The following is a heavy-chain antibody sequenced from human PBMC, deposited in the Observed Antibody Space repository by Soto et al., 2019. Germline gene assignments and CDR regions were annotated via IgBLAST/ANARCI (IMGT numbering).Heavy chain of an antibody. CDR1: GGSISSSSYY. J-gene: IGHJ4*02. CDR3: ASPDGESDNKGYYFDY. Sequence: SETLSLTCTVSGGSISSSSYYWGWIRQPPGKGLEWIGSIYYSGSTYYNPSLKSRVTISVDTSKNQFSLKLSSVTAADTAVYYCASPDGESDNKGYYFDYWGQGTLVTVSS. V-gene: IGHV4-39*01. D-gene: IGHD3-10*01. CDR2: IYYSGST.